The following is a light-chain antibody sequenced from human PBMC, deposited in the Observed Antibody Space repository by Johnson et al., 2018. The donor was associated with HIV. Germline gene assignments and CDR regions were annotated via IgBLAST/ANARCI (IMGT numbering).Light chain of an antibody. Sequence: QSVLTQPPSVSAAPGQKVTISCSGSSSNIGNNYVSWYQQFPGTAPKLLISNNDKRPSGIPDRFSGSRSGTSATLGITGLQTGYEADYYGGTWDSRLSAYVFGTGTKVTV. CDR3: GTWDSRLSAYV. V-gene: IGLV1-51*01. CDR1: SSNIGNNY. J-gene: IGLJ1*01. CDR2: NND.